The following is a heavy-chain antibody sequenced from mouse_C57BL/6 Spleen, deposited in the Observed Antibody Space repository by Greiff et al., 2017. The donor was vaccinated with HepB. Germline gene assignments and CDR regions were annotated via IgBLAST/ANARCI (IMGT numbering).Heavy chain of an antibody. CDR2: IYPRSGNT. CDR3: ARDYDYGFAY. CDR1: GYTFTSYG. J-gene: IGHJ3*01. Sequence: VQLQQSGAELARPGASVKLSCKASGYTFTSYGISWVKQRTGQGLEWIGEIYPRSGNTYYNEKFKGKVTLTADKSSSTAYMELRSLTSEDSAVYFCARDYDYGFAYWGQGTLVTVSA. V-gene: IGHV1-81*01. D-gene: IGHD2-4*01.